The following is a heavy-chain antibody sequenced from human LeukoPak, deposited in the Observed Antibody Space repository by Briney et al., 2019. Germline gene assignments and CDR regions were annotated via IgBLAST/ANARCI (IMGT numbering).Heavy chain of an antibody. CDR2: IYHSGST. CDR3: ARVKAAGTRKRLYFDY. CDR1: GGSISSGGYS. V-gene: IGHV4-30-2*01. D-gene: IGHD6-13*01. J-gene: IGHJ4*02. Sequence: PSETLSLTCAVSGGSISSGGYSWSWIRQPPGKGLEWIGYIYHSGSTYYNPSLKSRVTISVDTSKNQFSLKLSSVTAADTAVYYCARVKAAGTRKRLYFDYWGQGTLVTVSS.